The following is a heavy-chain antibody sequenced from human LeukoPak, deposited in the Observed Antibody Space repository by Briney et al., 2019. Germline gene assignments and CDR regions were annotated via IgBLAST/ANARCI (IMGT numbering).Heavy chain of an antibody. Sequence: SETLSLTCVVSGGSISSTNWWNWVRQPPGKGLEWIGSIYHSGSTYYNPSLKSRVTISVDTSKNQFSLKLSSVTAADTAVYYCARVGGDYYGSGSYYNGATWGQGTLVTVSS. CDR2: IYHSGST. CDR1: GGSISSTNW. D-gene: IGHD3-10*01. J-gene: IGHJ5*02. CDR3: ARVGGDYYGSGSYYNGAT. V-gene: IGHV4-4*02.